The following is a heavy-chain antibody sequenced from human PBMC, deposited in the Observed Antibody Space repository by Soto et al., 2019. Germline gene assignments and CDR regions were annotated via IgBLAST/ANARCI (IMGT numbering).Heavy chain of an antibody. J-gene: IGHJ3*02. CDR3: ASDLDDYGDYYDAFDI. V-gene: IGHV3-21*01. CDR1: GFTFSSYS. D-gene: IGHD4-17*01. Sequence: EVQLVESGGGLVKPGGSLRLSCAASGFTFSSYSMNWVRQAPGKGLEWVSSISSSSSYIYYADSVKGRFTISRDNAKNSLYLQMNSLRAEDTAVYYCASDLDDYGDYYDAFDIWGQGTMVTVSS. CDR2: ISSSSSYI.